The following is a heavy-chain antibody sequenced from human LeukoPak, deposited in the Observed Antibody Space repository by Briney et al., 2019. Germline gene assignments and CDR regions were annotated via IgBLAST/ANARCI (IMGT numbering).Heavy chain of an antibody. CDR2: IYHSGST. CDR1: GGSISSGNW. D-gene: IGHD2-2*02. Sequence: SGTLSLTCAVSGGSISSGNWWSWVRQPPGKGLEWIGYIYHSGSTYYNPSLKSRVTISVDRSKNQFSLKLSSVTAADTAVCYCARYCSSTSCYKTSAAFDIWGQGTMVTVSS. J-gene: IGHJ3*02. CDR3: ARYCSSTSCYKTSAAFDI. V-gene: IGHV4-4*02.